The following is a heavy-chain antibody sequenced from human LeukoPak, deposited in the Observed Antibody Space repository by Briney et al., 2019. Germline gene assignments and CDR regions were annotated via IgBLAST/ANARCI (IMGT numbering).Heavy chain of an antibody. CDR3: ARSREYYDSSGYYYYYYYYMDV. Sequence: SETLSLTCAVYGGSFSGYYWSWIPQPPGKGLDWIGEINHSGSTNYNPSLKSRVTISVDTSKNQFSLKLSSVTAADTAVYYCARSREYYDSSGYYYYYYYYMDVWGKGTTVTVSS. D-gene: IGHD3-22*01. CDR1: GGSFSGYY. CDR2: INHSGST. V-gene: IGHV4-34*01. J-gene: IGHJ6*03.